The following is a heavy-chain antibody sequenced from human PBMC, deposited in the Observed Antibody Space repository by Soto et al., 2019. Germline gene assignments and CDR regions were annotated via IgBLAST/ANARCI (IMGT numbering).Heavy chain of an antibody. CDR3: ARRGYDILTYPDY. CDR1: GVSISNNNW. Sequence: SETLSLTCAVSGVSISNNNWWSWIRQPPGKGLEWIGEIYHSGSTNYNPSLKSRVTISVDTSKNQFSLMLSSVTAADTAVYYCARRGYDILTYPDYWGQGTLVTVSS. CDR2: IYHSGST. V-gene: IGHV4-4*02. D-gene: IGHD3-9*01. J-gene: IGHJ4*02.